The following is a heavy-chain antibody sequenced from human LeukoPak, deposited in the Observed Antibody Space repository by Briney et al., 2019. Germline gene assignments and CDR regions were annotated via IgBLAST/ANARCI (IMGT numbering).Heavy chain of an antibody. CDR1: GYTFSNYG. D-gene: IGHD5/OR15-5a*01. J-gene: IGHJ5*02. V-gene: IGHV1-18*01. CDR3: ARERIEVSVGWFDP. CDR2: VSGHNGNP. Sequence: ASVKVSCKASGYTFSNYGINCVRQAPGQGLEWMGWVSGHNGNPNYAQKFRDRGSMTTDTSTSTAYMELRSLRSGDTAVYYCARERIEVSVGWFDPWGQGTLVTVSS.